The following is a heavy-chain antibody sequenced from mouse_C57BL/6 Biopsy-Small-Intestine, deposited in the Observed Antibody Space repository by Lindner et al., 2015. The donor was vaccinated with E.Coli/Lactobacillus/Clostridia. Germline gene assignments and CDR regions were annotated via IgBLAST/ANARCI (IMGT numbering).Heavy chain of an antibody. Sequence: VQLQESGAELVRPGASVKLSCTASGFNIKDDYMHWVKQRPEQGQEWIGWIDPENGDTEYASKFQGKATITADTSSNTAYLQLSSLTSEDTAVYYCTTDSGDYGSSHWYFDVWGTGTTVTVSS. CDR2: IDPENGDT. D-gene: IGHD1-1*01. J-gene: IGHJ1*03. CDR1: GFNIKDDY. CDR3: TTDSGDYGSSHWYFDV. V-gene: IGHV14-4*01.